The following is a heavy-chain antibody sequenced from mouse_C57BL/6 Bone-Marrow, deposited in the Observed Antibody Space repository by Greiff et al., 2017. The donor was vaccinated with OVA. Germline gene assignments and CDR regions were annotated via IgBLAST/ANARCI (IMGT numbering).Heavy chain of an antibody. CDR1: GYTFTSYW. D-gene: IGHD1-1*01. CDR3: ARSDYYGSPAWFAY. CDR2: IYPGSGST. Sequence: QVQLQQPGAELVKPGASVKMSCKASGYTFTSYWITWVKQRPGQGLEWIGDIYPGSGSTNYNEKFKGKATFTADTSSNTAYMQLSSLTTEDSAIYYCARSDYYGSPAWFAYWGQGTLVTVSA. V-gene: IGHV1-55*01. J-gene: IGHJ3*01.